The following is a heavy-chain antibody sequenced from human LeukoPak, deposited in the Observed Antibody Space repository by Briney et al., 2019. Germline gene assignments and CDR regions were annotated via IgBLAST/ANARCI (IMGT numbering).Heavy chain of an antibody. CDR3: ARDYYDSSGYYSVSWFDP. CDR2: IYHSGST. V-gene: IGHV4-30-2*01. Sequence: SSETLSLTCTVSGGSISSGGYSWSWIRQPPGKGLEWIGYIYHSGSTYYNPSLKSRVTISVDRSKNQFSLKLSSVTAADTAVYYCARDYYDSSGYYSVSWFDPWGQGTLVTVSS. D-gene: IGHD3-22*01. CDR1: GGSISSGGYS. J-gene: IGHJ5*02.